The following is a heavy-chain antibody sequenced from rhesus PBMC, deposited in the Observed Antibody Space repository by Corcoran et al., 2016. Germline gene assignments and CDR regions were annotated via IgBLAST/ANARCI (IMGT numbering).Heavy chain of an antibody. CDR1: GGSISSSY. Sequence: QVQLQESGPGLVKPSETLSLTCAVSGGSISSSYWCWIRQDPGKGLEGIGRIDSCGSTYDNPSLKSRVTLSVDTSKNQFSLKLSSVTAADTAVYYCARQDNIWTGYWDVWGPGVLVTVSS. CDR3: ARQDNIWTGYWDV. V-gene: IGHV4S11*01. CDR2: IDSCGST. D-gene: IGHD3-3*01. J-gene: IGHJ5-1*01.